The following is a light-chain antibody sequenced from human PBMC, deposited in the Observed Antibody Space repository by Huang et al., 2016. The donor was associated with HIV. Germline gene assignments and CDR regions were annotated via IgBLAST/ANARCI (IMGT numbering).Light chain of an antibody. CDR2: GAS. J-gene: IGKJ2*01. V-gene: IGKV3-15*01. CDR3: QQYNNWPPNT. Sequence: EVLMTQSPATLSVSPGERAILSCRASQSVFTNLAWYQQKPGQVPRLLIFGASTRATGIPAMFSGSGSGTEFTLTISSLQSEDFAVYYCQQYNNWPPNTFGQGTKLEIK. CDR1: QSVFTN.